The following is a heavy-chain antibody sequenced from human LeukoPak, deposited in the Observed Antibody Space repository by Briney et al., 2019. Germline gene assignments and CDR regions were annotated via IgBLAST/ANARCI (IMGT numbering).Heavy chain of an antibody. CDR3: ARDEVVVAWSYYYYYGMDV. CDR1: GYTFTGYY. Sequence: ASVKVSCKASGYTFTGYYMHWVRQAPGQGLEWMGWINPNSGGTNYAQKFQGWVTMTRDTSISTAYMELSRLRSDDTAVYYCARDEVVVAWSYYYYYGMDVWGQGTTVTVSS. D-gene: IGHD2-15*01. V-gene: IGHV1-2*04. J-gene: IGHJ6*02. CDR2: INPNSGGT.